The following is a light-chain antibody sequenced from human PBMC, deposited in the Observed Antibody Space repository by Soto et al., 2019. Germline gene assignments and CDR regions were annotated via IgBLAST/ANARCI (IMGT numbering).Light chain of an antibody. Sequence: EIVLTQSPATLSLSPGERAALSYRASQSVSTFLAWYPHKPGQAPRLLIYDASNRATGIPARFGGSGSGTDFTLTISSLEPEDSAFYYCQQRSNCWTFGQGTKVDIK. CDR3: QQRSNCWT. CDR2: DAS. V-gene: IGKV3-11*01. CDR1: QSVSTF. J-gene: IGKJ1*01.